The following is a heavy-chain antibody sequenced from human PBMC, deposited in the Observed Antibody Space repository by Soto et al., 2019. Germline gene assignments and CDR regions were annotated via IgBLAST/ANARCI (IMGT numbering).Heavy chain of an antibody. J-gene: IGHJ4*02. D-gene: IGHD4-17*01. CDR3: AKAGGTTVTDAGDY. CDR1: GFTFDDYA. V-gene: IGHV3-9*03. CDR2: ISWNSGSI. Sequence: EVQLVESGGGLVQPGRSLRLSCAASGFTFDDYAMHWVRQAPGKGLEWVSGISWNSGSIGYADSVKGRFTISRDNAKNSLYLQMNSLRAEDMALYYCAKAGGTTVTDAGDYWGQGTLVTVSS.